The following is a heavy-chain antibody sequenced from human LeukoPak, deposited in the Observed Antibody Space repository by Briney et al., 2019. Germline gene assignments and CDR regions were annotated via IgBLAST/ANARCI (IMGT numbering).Heavy chain of an antibody. CDR2: IFHSAST. CDR3: ARGYDSSGQTGRYYFDH. J-gene: IGHJ4*02. Sequence: PSETLSLTCAVSGGSVSSDDYSWGWIRQPPGKGLEWIGYIFHSASTYHNLSLRSRVTISLDRSKNQFSLKMCSVTAADTAVYYCARGYDSSGQTGRYYFDHWGQGTLVTVSS. D-gene: IGHD3-22*01. CDR1: GGSVSSDDYS. V-gene: IGHV4-30-2*01.